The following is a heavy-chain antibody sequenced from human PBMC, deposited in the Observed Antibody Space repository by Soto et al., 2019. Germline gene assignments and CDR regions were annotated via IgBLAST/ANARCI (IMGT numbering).Heavy chain of an antibody. V-gene: IGHV3-49*03. CDR1: GFAFGDYA. D-gene: IGHD3-22*01. CDR2: IRSKAYGGTT. J-gene: IGHJ4*02. Sequence: GGSLRLSCTASGFAFGDYAMSWFRQAPGKGLEWVGFIRSKAYGGTTEYAASVKGRFTISRDDSKSIAYLQMNSLKTEDTAVYYCSWPAYYYDSSGYYFDYWGQGTLVTVSS. CDR3: SWPAYYYDSSGYYFDY.